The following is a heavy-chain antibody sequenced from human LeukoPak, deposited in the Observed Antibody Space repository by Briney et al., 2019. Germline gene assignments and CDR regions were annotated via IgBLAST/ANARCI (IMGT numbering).Heavy chain of an antibody. V-gene: IGHV3-74*01. D-gene: IGHD3-9*01. CDR3: ARDFDILTGYHYPPYAFDI. J-gene: IGHJ3*02. CDR2: INSDGSRT. Sequence: PGGSLRLSCAASGFTFSSYWMHWVRQAPGKGLVWVSRINSDGSRTSYADSVKGRFTISRDNAKNTLYLQMNSLRAEDTAVYYCARDFDILTGYHYPPYAFDIWGQGTMVTVSS. CDR1: GFTFSSYW.